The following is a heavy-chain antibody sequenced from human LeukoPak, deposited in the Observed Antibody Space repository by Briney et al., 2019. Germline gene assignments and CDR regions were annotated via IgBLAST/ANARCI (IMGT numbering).Heavy chain of an antibody. V-gene: IGHV3-9*01. CDR3: ARALEGTYMDWFDP. CDR1: GFTFDDYA. D-gene: IGHD2-2*02. CDR2: FSWNSGII. J-gene: IGHJ5*02. Sequence: GGSLRLSCVATGFTFDDYAMHWVRQAPGKGLEWVSGFSWNSGIIGYADSVKGRFTISRDNAKNSLYLQMNSLRPEDTAFYYCARALEGTYMDWFDPWGQGTLVTVSS.